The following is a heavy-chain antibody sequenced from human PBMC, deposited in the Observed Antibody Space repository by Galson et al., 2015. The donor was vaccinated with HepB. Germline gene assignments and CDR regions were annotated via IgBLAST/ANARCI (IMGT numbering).Heavy chain of an antibody. V-gene: IGHV3-64D*06. CDR2: ISSNGGST. Sequence: SLRLSCAASGFTFSSYAMHWVRQAPGKGLEYVSAISSNGGSTYYADSVKGRFTISRDNSKNTLYLQMSSLRAEDTAVYYCVKEYLGRDGYTIKTISRHFDYWGQGTLVTVSS. D-gene: IGHD5-24*01. CDR3: VKEYLGRDGYTIKTISRHFDY. J-gene: IGHJ4*02. CDR1: GFTFSSYA.